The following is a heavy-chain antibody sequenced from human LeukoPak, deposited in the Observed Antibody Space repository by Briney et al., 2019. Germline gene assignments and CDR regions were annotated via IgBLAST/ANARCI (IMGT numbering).Heavy chain of an antibody. Sequence: PGGSLRLSCAASGFTFSSYEMNWVRQAPGKGLEWVSYISSSGSTIYYADSVKGRFTISRDNAKNSLYLQMNSRRAEDTAVYYCARVGDGYNPFDYWGQGTLVTVSS. CDR3: ARVGDGYNPFDY. V-gene: IGHV3-48*03. CDR2: ISSSGSTI. D-gene: IGHD5-24*01. CDR1: GFTFSSYE. J-gene: IGHJ4*02.